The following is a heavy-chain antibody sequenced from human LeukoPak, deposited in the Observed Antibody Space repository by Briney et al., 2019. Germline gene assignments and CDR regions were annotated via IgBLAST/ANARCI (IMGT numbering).Heavy chain of an antibody. CDR1: GGPFFSYA. CDR2: IIPIFGTA. Sequence: ASVKVSCKASGGPFFSYAISWVRPAPGQGLEWMGGIIPIFGTANYSPKFPGRVTITADESTSTAYMELSSLRSEDTAVYYCAGYSGSYPMDYWGQGTLVTVSS. D-gene: IGHD1-26*01. V-gene: IGHV1-69*13. J-gene: IGHJ4*02. CDR3: AGYSGSYPMDY.